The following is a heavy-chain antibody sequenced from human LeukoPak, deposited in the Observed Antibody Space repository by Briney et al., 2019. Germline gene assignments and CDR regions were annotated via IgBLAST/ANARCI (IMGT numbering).Heavy chain of an antibody. J-gene: IGHJ6*02. CDR3: ARRYSNYPNYYYGMDV. D-gene: IGHD4-11*01. CDR2: IYYSGST. CDR1: GGSLSSYY. V-gene: IGHV4-59*08. Sequence: SETLSLTCTVSGGSLSSYYWSWIRQPPGKGLEWIGYIYYSGSTNYNPSLKSRVTISVDTSKKQFSLKLSSVTAADTAVYHCARRYSNYPNYYYGMDVWGQGTTVTVSS.